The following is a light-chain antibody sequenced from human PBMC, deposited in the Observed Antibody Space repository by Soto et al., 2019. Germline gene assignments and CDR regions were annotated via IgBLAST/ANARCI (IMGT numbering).Light chain of an antibody. CDR2: GAS. J-gene: IGKJ1*01. CDR1: QSVSNNY. V-gene: IGKV3-20*01. CDR3: QQYGSSGT. Sequence: NALTQSPGTLSLWTGEEATLSCLASQSVSNNYLAWYQQKPGQAPRLLIYGASNRATGIPDRFSGSGSGTDFTLTISRLEREDFAVYYCQQYGSSGTFGQGTKVDIK.